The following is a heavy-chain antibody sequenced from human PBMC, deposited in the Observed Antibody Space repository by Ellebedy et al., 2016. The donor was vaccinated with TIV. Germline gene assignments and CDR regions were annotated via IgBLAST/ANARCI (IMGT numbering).Heavy chain of an antibody. Sequence: GSLRLSCTVSGGSMNSYYWSWIRQPPVKGLEWIGYISYSMYYSGSTNYNPSLKSRVTIPVDASKNQFSLKLTSVTAADTAVYYCARHAATVGAPNMDVWGRGTTVTVSS. CDR1: GGSMNSYY. J-gene: IGHJ6*03. CDR3: ARHAATVGAPNMDV. V-gene: IGHV4-59*08. CDR2: ISYSMYYSGST. D-gene: IGHD4-23*01.